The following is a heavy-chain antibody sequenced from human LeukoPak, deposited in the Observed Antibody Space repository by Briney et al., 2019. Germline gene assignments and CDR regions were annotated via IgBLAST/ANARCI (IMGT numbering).Heavy chain of an antibody. D-gene: IGHD1-14*01. CDR1: GGSFSGYY. J-gene: IGHJ4*02. CDR3: ARGGPYYIPELDY. CDR2: INHSGST. Sequence: SETLSLTCAVYGGSFSGYYWSWIRQPPGKGLEWIGEINHSGSTNYNPSLKSRVTISVDTSKNQFSLKLSSVTAADTAVYYCARGGPYYIPELDYWGQGTLVTVSS. V-gene: IGHV4-34*01.